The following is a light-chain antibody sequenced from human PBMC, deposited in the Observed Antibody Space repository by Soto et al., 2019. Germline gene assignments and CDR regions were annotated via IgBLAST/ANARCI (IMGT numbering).Light chain of an antibody. CDR2: SNS. Sequence: QSVLTQPPSASGTPGQRVTISCSGSSSNIGSNTVNWYQQLPGTAPKLLIYSNSQRPSGVPDRFSGSKSGTSASLASSGLQSEDEADYYCAAWDDSLMVRVFGGGTKLTVL. CDR3: AAWDDSLMVRV. CDR1: SSNIGSNT. V-gene: IGLV1-44*01. J-gene: IGLJ2*01.